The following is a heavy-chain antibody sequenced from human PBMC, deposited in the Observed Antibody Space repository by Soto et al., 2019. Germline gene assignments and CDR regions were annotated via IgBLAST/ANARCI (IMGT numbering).Heavy chain of an antibody. Sequence: EVQLVESGRGLVKPGGSLRLSCAASGFTFSTHSMNWVRQAPGKGPEWVSSINDKSNYIFYADSVKGRFTISRDNAKNSLYLQMNSLRDDDTAVYYCATFPNYYGGWGQGTLVTVSA. V-gene: IGHV3-21*06. CDR1: GFTFSTHS. CDR3: ATFPNYYGG. J-gene: IGHJ4*02. CDR2: INDKSNYI.